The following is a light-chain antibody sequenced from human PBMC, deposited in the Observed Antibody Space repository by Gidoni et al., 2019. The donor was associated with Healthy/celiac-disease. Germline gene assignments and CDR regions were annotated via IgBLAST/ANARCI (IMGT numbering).Light chain of an antibody. CDR1: QSVSSY. J-gene: IGKJ2*01. CDR3: QQRSNWPRGYT. V-gene: IGKV3-11*01. CDR2: DAS. Sequence: EIVLTQSPATLSLSPGERATLSCRASQSVSSYLAWYQQKPGQAPRLLIYDASNRATGIPARFSGSGSGTDFTLTISSLEPEDFAVYYCQQRSNWPRGYTFGQGTRLKIK.